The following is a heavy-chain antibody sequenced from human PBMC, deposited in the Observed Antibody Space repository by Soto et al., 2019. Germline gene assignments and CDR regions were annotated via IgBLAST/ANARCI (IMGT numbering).Heavy chain of an antibody. J-gene: IGHJ4*02. Sequence: EVQLLESGGGLVQPGGSLRLSCAASGFTFSSYAMSWVRQAPGKGLEWVSAIGGGGGSTSYADSVKGRFTISRDNSKNTLYLQMNSLRAEDTAVYYCAKDVVRVLRYFDWVRRTDLPFDYWGQGTLVTVSS. CDR3: AKDVVRVLRYFDWVRRTDLPFDY. D-gene: IGHD3-9*01. V-gene: IGHV3-23*01. CDR2: IGGGGGST. CDR1: GFTFSSYA.